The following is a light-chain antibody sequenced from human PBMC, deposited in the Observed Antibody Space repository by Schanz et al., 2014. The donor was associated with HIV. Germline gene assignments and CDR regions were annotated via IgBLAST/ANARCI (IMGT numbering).Light chain of an antibody. Sequence: QSALTQPPSASGSPGQSITISCTGSSSDVGGYNYVSWYQQHPGKAPKLMIYGVTKRPSGVPDRFSGSKSGNTASLTVSGLHAEDEADYYCNSHAGSNTFLFGGGTKLTVL. CDR3: NSHAGSNTFL. CDR1: SSDVGGYNY. J-gene: IGLJ2*01. V-gene: IGLV2-8*01. CDR2: GVT.